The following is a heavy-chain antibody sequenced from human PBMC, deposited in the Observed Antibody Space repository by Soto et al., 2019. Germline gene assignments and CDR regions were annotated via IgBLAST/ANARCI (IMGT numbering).Heavy chain of an antibody. CDR3: ERHSIWLLLSDY. CDR2: IYYTGNT. CDR1: GASISNSNYY. Sequence: SKTLSLTCTVSGASISNSNYYWGWIRQPPGKGLEWIGSIYYTGNTYYNPSLKSRVTISVDTSKNQFSLKLDSVTAADTALYFCERHSIWLLLSDYWGQGSLVTVS. J-gene: IGHJ4*02. D-gene: IGHD3-22*01. V-gene: IGHV4-39*01.